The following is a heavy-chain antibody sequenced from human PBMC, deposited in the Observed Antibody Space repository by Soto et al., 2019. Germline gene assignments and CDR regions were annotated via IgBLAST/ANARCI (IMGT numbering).Heavy chain of an antibody. J-gene: IGHJ5*02. Sequence: QVQLVESGGGVVQPGRSLRLSCAASGFTFSSYAMHWVRQAPGKGLEGVAVISYDGSNKYYADSVKGRFTISRDNSKNTLYMQMNSLRAEDTAVYYCARNTPSWIFGGWFDPWGQGTLVTVSS. V-gene: IGHV3-30-3*01. CDR3: ARNTPSWIFGGWFDP. CDR1: GFTFSSYA. D-gene: IGHD3-3*01. CDR2: ISYDGSNK.